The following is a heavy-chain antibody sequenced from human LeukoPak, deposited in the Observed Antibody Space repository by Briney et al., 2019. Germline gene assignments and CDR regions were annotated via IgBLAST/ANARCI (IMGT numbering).Heavy chain of an antibody. J-gene: IGHJ4*02. CDR3: ARGKRMVRGVIGSSRYFDY. Sequence: SETLSLTCAVYGGSFSGYYWSWIRQPPGKGLEWIGEINHSGSTNYNPSLKRRVTISVDTSKNQFSLKLSSVTAADTAVYYCARGKRMVRGVIGSSRYFDYWGQGTLVTVSS. CDR2: INHSGST. CDR1: GGSFSGYY. V-gene: IGHV4-34*01. D-gene: IGHD3-10*01.